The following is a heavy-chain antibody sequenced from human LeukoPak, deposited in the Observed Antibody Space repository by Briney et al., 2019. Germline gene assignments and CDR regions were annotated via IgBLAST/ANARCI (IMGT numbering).Heavy chain of an antibody. Sequence: PGGSLRLSCAASGFTFSNYWMSWVRQAPEKGLEWVANIKQDGSEKYYVDSVKGRFTISRDNAKNSLYLQMNSLRAEDTAVYYCARTYHDLLTDYHFDYWGQGTLVTVSS. CDR3: ARTYHDLLTDYHFDY. J-gene: IGHJ4*02. CDR1: GFTFSNYW. D-gene: IGHD3-9*01. CDR2: IKQDGSEK. V-gene: IGHV3-7*01.